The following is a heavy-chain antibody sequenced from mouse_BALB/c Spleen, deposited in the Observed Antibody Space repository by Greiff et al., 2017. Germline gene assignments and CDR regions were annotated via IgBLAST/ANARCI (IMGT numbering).Heavy chain of an antibody. CDR2: ISYSGST. J-gene: IGHJ2*01. V-gene: IGHV3-2*02. Sequence: EVMLVESGPGLVKPSQSLSLTCTVTGYSITSDYAWNWIRQFPGNKLEWMGYISYSGSTSYNPSLKSRISITRDTSKNQFFLQLNSVTTEDTATYYCARLRGPNYFDYWGQGTTLTVSS. CDR1: GYSITSDYA. CDR3: ARLRGPNYFDY.